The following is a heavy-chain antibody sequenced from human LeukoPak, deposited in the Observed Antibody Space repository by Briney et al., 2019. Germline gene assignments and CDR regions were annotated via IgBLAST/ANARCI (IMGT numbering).Heavy chain of an antibody. CDR3: ARVLRWFGDLDY. CDR1: GFTVSSNY. V-gene: IGHV3-66*01. D-gene: IGHD3-10*01. CDR2: IYSGGST. J-gene: IGHJ4*02. Sequence: HPGGSLRLSCAASGFTVSSNYMSWVRQAPGKGLEWVSVIYSGGSTYYADSVKGRFTISRDNSKNTLYLQMNSLRAEDTAVYYCARVLRWFGDLDYWGQGTLVTVSS.